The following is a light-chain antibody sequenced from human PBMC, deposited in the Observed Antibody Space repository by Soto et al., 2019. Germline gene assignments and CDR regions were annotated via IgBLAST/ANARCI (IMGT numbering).Light chain of an antibody. CDR1: QSVSSSY. V-gene: IGKV3-20*01. CDR3: HQYGSSPWT. Sequence: EIVLTQSPGTLSLSPGESATLSCRASQSVSSSYLAWYQQKPGQAPRLLIYGASSRATGIPDRFSGSGSGTDFPLTISRLEPEDFAVYYYHQYGSSPWTFGQGTKVEIK. CDR2: GAS. J-gene: IGKJ1*01.